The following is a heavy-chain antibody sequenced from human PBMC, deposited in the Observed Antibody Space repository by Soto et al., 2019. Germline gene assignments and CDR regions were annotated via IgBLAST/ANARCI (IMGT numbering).Heavy chain of an antibody. CDR3: ARIWEMATVAACDY. J-gene: IGHJ4*02. V-gene: IGHV5-51*01. CDR2: IYPGDSDT. CDR1: GYTFTNFW. Sequence: EVQLVQSGAEVKTPGESLKISCRVSGYTFTNFWIAWVRQMPGKGLEWMGIIYPGDSDTRYSPSFQGRVTISVDKSISTAYLQWSSLKASDSAMYYCARIWEMATVAACDYWGQGTLVTVSS. D-gene: IGHD6-13*01.